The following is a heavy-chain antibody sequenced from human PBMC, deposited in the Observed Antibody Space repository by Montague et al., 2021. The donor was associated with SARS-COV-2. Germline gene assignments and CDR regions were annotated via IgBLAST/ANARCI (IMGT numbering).Heavy chain of an antibody. V-gene: IGHV4-59*13. CDR2: IFHSGIT. J-gene: IGHJ5*02. CDR3: ARTEYNWNDWFDP. Sequence: SETLSLTCGVSGGSISSYYWSWIRQSPGKGLEWFGYIFHSGITDKKPSLKSRVTISVDMSKNQFSLQLNSVTTADSAVYYCARTEYNWNDWFDPWGQGTLVTVSS. D-gene: IGHD1-20*01. CDR1: GGSISSYY.